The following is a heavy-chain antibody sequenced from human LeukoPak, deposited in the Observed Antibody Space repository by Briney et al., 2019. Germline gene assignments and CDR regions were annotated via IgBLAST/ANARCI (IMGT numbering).Heavy chain of an antibody. CDR1: GDSVSSNSAA. D-gene: IGHD3-22*01. CDR3: ARERENEDYYDPEAYYMDV. CDR2: TYYRSKWYN. Sequence: SQTLSLTCAISGDSVSSNSAAWNWIRQSPSRGLEWLGRTYYRSKWYNDYAVSVKSRVTINPDTSKNQFSLQLNSVTPEDTAVYYCARERENEDYYDPEAYYMDVWGKGTTVTVSS. J-gene: IGHJ6*03. V-gene: IGHV6-1*01.